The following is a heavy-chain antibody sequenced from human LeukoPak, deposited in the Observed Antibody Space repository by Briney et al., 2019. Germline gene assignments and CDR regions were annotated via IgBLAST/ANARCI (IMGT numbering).Heavy chain of an antibody. Sequence: SETLSLTCTVSGGSISSYYWSWIRQPPGKGLEWIGNIYYSGSTNYNPSLKSRVTISLDTSKNQFSLKLSSVTAADTAMYYCATAHGGHVDYWGQGTLVTVSS. J-gene: IGHJ4*02. D-gene: IGHD5-12*01. CDR1: GGSISSYY. CDR2: IYYSGST. CDR3: ATAHGGHVDY. V-gene: IGHV4-59*01.